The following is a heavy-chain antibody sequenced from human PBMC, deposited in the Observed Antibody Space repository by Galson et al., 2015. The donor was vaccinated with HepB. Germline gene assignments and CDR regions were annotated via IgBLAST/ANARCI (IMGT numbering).Heavy chain of an antibody. Sequence: SLRLSCAASGFTFSSYAFHWVRQAPGKGLEWVAVISYDGSNKNYADSVKGRFTISRDESRNTLHLQMNSLRAEDTAIYYCARDKDPSRSWVDGLIYYGLAVWGQGTTVTVS. CDR2: ISYDGSNK. V-gene: IGHV3-30*04. J-gene: IGHJ6*02. CDR3: ARDKDPSRSWVDGLIYYGLAV. D-gene: IGHD6-13*01. CDR1: GFTFSSYA.